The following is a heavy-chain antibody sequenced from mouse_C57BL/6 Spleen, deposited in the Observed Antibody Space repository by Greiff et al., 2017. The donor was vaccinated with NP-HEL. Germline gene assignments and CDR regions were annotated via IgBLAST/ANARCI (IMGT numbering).Heavy chain of an antibody. Sequence: EVKLVESGGGLVKPGGSLKLSCAASGFTFSDYGMHWVRQAPEKGLEWVAYISSGSSTIYYADTVKGRFTISRDNAKNTLFLQMTSLRSEDTAMYYCARLNFDDWGQGTTLTVSS. V-gene: IGHV5-17*01. J-gene: IGHJ2*01. CDR1: GFTFSDYG. CDR2: ISSGSSTI. CDR3: ARLNFDD.